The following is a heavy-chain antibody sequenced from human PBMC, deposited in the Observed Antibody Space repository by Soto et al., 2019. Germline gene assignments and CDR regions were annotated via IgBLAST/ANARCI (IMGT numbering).Heavy chain of an antibody. CDR3: ARVGRLRYFDWSGEFDY. V-gene: IGHV1-46*03. D-gene: IGHD3-9*01. CDR2: INPSGGST. J-gene: IGHJ4*02. Sequence: QVQLVQSGAEVKKPGASVKVSCKASGYTFTSYYMHWVRQAPGQGLEWMGIINPSGGSTSYAQKFQGRVTMTRDTSTSTVYMELSSLRSEDTAVYYCARVGRLRYFDWSGEFDYWGQGTLVTVSS. CDR1: GYTFTSYY.